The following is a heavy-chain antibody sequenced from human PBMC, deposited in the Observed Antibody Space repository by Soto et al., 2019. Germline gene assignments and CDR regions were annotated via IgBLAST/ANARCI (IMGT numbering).Heavy chain of an antibody. CDR1: GGSISSGDYF. Sequence: SETLSLTCTVSGGSISSGDYFWSWIRQPPGKGLVWIGYIYSTGSTYYNPSLKSRVTISVDTSKNQFSLKLNSVTAADSAVYYCARRMPIDSYPFDYWGQGSLVTVSS. CDR2: IYSTGST. CDR3: ARRMPIDSYPFDY. J-gene: IGHJ4*02. V-gene: IGHV4-30-4*01. D-gene: IGHD2-2*01.